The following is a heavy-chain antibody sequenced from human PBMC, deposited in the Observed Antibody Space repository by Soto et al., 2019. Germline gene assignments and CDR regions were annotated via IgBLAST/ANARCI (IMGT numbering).Heavy chain of an antibody. D-gene: IGHD3-16*01. V-gene: IGHV1-2*04. J-gene: IGHJ3*02. CDR3: AKSDGAEENDAFDI. CDR1: GYSFTGHY. Sequence: QVRLVQSGPEVRKPGASVKISCEASGYSFTGHYLHWVRQAPGHGLAWMGWINPNSGGTNYAQKFQDWRSITRDKAFRTVYMDLSSLRSEDTAMYYCAKSDGAEENDAFDIWGQGTMISVS. CDR2: INPNSGGT.